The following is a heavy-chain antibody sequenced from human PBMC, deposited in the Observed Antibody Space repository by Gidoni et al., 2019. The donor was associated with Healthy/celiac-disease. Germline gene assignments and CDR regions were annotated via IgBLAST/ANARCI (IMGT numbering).Heavy chain of an antibody. CDR1: GFTFSSYD. V-gene: IGHV3-13*01. J-gene: IGHJ4*02. CDR2: IGTAGDT. Sequence: EVQLVESGGGLVQPGGSLRLSCAASGFTFSSYDMHWVRQATGKGLEWVSAIGTAGDTYYPGSVKGRFTISRENAKNSLYLQMNSLRAGDTAVYYCARSPAGGTTLDYWGQGTLVTVSS. D-gene: IGHD1-1*01. CDR3: ARSPAGGTTLDY.